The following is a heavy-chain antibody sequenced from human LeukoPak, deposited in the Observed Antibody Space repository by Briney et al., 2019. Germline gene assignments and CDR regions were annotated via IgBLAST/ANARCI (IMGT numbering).Heavy chain of an antibody. J-gene: IGHJ4*02. D-gene: IGHD6-13*01. Sequence: XAVXGYSXXSGYYWGWIRPPPGKGLEWIGNIYHSGSTYYNPSLKSRVTISVDTSKNQFSLKLSSVTAADTAVYYCARGIAAAGIHFDYWGQGTLVTVSS. CDR3: ARGIAAAGIHFDY. CDR1: GYSXXSGYY. CDR2: IYHSGST. V-gene: IGHV4-38-2*01.